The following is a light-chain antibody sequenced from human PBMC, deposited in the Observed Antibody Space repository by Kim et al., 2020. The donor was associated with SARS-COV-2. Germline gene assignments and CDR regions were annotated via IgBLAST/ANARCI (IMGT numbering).Light chain of an antibody. V-gene: IGLV3-1*01. CDR2: QDT. CDR1: KLGDKY. Sequence: SYELTQPPSVSVSPGQTASINCSGDKLGDKYACWYQQKPGQSPVLVIYQDTKRPSGIPERFSGSNSGNTATLTISGTQAMDEADYYCQAWDSSIVVFGGGTQLTVL. J-gene: IGLJ2*01. CDR3: QAWDSSIVV.